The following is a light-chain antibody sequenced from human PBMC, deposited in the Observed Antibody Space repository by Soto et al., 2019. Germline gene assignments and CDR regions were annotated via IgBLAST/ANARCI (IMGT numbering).Light chain of an antibody. CDR1: QSLVYSDGITY. V-gene: IGKV2-24*01. Sequence: IVMTQTPLSSPVSLGQQASISCRSSQSLVYSDGITYLNWLQQRPGQPPRLLIYKISNRFSGVPDRFSGSGAETEFTLTISRVEAEDVGFYYCLQTSQVPQTCGQGTKL. CDR2: KIS. CDR3: LQTSQVPQT. J-gene: IGKJ2*01.